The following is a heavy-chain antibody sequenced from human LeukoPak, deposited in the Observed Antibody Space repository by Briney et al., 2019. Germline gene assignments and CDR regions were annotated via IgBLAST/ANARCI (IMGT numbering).Heavy chain of an antibody. Sequence: ASVKVSCKASGYSLSNYGISWVRQAPGQGLEWMGWISAYNGNTNYAQKLQGRVTMTTDTSTSTAYMELRSLRSDDTAVYYCARDPRKGGALAADYWGQGTLVTVSS. CDR3: ARDPRKGGALAADY. V-gene: IGHV1-18*01. CDR1: GYSLSNYG. D-gene: IGHD2-15*01. J-gene: IGHJ4*02. CDR2: ISAYNGNT.